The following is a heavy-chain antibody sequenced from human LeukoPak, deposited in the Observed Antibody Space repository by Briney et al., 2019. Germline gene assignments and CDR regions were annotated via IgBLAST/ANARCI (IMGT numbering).Heavy chain of an antibody. CDR1: GFSFSGYN. J-gene: IGHJ4*02. CDR2: ITSSSAYI. CDR3: ARVLRDYYFDF. V-gene: IGHV3-21*01. D-gene: IGHD3-9*01. Sequence: GGSLRLSCAAPGFSFSGYNMNWVRQAPGKGLEWVSSITSSSAYIYHADSVKGRFTISRDNAKNSLYLQMNSLRAEDTAVYYCARVLRDYYFDFWGQGTLVTVSS.